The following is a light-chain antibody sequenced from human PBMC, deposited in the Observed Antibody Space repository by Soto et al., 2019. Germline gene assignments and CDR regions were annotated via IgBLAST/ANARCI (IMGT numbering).Light chain of an antibody. Sequence: DIQMTQSPSTLSASVGDRVTITCRASQSISSWLAWYQQKPGKTPKVLIYKASNLQSGVPARFSGSGSGTDFTLTLSSLQPDDFATYYCQQCNSYPPTFGQGTTVDIK. CDR1: QSISSW. CDR3: QQCNSYPPT. V-gene: IGKV1-5*03. CDR2: KAS. J-gene: IGKJ1*01.